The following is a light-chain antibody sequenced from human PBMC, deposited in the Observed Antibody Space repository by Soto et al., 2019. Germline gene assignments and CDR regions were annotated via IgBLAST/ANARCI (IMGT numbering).Light chain of an antibody. Sequence: DIQMTHSAATLSAAVGDRVTITCRASQSISSWLAWYQQKTGNAPTLLIYDASTLESAVPSRFRGSGYVTEFALPINRLQPDDFATYYCQQYNRYWMTLGQGTQV. CDR1: QSISSW. J-gene: IGKJ1*01. CDR2: DAS. V-gene: IGKV1-5*01. CDR3: QQYNRYWMT.